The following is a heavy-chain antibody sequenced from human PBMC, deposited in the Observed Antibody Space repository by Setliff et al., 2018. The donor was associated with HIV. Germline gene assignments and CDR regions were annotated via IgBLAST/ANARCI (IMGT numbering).Heavy chain of an antibody. CDR2: IYTSGST. D-gene: IGHD3-22*01. CDR1: GGSISSYY. J-gene: IGHJ4*02. V-gene: IGHV4-4*09. CDR3: ARGLSFYDPGGFDY. Sequence: LSLTCTVSGGSISSYYWSWIRQPPGKGLEWIGYIYTSGSTNYNPSLKSRVTILVDTSKNQFSLKLSSVTAADTAVYYCARGLSFYDPGGFDYWGQGTLVTVSS.